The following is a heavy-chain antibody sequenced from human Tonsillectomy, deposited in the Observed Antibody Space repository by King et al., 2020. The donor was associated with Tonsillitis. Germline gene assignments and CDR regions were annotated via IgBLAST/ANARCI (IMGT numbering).Heavy chain of an antibody. V-gene: IGHV1-18*01. D-gene: IGHD5-18*01. CDR1: GYTFTRYG. CDR3: ARVTAMQGMNFDY. Sequence: QLVQSGAEVKKPGASVKVSCKASGYTFTRYGISWVRQAPGQGLEWMGLISTYNVNTNLAQKLQGRVTMTTDTSTSTAYMGLRSLISDDTAVYYCARVTAMQGMNFDYWGQGTLVTVSS. J-gene: IGHJ4*02. CDR2: ISTYNVNT.